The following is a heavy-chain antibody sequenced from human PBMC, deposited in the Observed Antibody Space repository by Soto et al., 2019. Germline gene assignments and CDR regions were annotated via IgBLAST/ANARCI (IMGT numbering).Heavy chain of an antibody. D-gene: IGHD1-26*01. CDR2: IWYDGSNK. CDR3: ARDVMSGSRGMDV. V-gene: IGHV3-33*01. CDR1: GFTFSSYG. Sequence: QVQLVESGGGVVQPGRSLRLSCAASGFTFSSYGMHWVRQAPGKGLEWVAVIWYDGSNKYYADSVKGRFTISRDNSKNTLYLQMTSLRAEDTAVYYCARDVMSGSRGMDVWGQGTTVTVSS. J-gene: IGHJ6*02.